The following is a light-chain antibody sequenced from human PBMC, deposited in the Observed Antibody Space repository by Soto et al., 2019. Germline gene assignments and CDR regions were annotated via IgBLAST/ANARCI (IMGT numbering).Light chain of an antibody. Sequence: ELVMTQSPVTLSVSPGERATLSCRASQSVSHYLAWYQQKPGQAHRLLIYGASNRATGIPARFSGSGSGTDFTLTISNLEPEEFAVYYCQQRSNWLITFGQGTRLEIK. CDR1: QSVSHY. CDR3: QQRSNWLIT. V-gene: IGKV3-11*01. J-gene: IGKJ5*01. CDR2: GAS.